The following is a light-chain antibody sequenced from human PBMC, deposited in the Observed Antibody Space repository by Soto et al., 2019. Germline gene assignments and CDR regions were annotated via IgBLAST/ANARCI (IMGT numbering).Light chain of an antibody. V-gene: IGKV3-11*01. J-gene: IGKJ4*01. CDR1: QSVGTD. Sequence: EIVLTQSPATLSLSPGERANLSCRASQSVGTDLVWYQHKPGQPLRLLIYDVSTRASGIPVRFSGSGSETDFTLTISSLEPEDFAVYYCQQRSTFGGGTKVDIK. CDR2: DVS. CDR3: QQRST.